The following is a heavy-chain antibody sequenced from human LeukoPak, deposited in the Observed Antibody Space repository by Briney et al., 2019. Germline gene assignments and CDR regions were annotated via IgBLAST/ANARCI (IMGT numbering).Heavy chain of an antibody. V-gene: IGHV4-34*01. D-gene: IGHD3-10*01. J-gene: IGHJ4*02. CDR3: ARVENFSGSGSHFLFDY. Sequence: SETLSLTCAVYGGSFSGYYWSWIRQPPGKGLEWIGEINHSGSTNYNPSLKSRLTMSVDKSKNQFSLNQNSVTAADTAVYYCARVENFSGSGSHFLFDYWGQGTLVIVSS. CDR1: GGSFSGYY. CDR2: INHSGST.